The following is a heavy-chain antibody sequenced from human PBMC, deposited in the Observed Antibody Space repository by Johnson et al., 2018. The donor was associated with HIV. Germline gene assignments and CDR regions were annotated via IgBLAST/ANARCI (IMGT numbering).Heavy chain of an antibody. V-gene: IGHV3-48*03. Sequence: VQLVESGGGVVRPGGSLRLSCAASGFTFDDYGMSWVRQAPGKGLEWGSSISATGITLYYADSVNGRFTISTDNAKNSLYLQMNSLRPEDTAGYYCVRGGQWGATDAFDVWGQGTMVTVSS. CDR1: GFTFDDYG. D-gene: IGHD6-19*01. J-gene: IGHJ3*01. CDR2: ISATGITL. CDR3: VRGGQWGATDAFDV.